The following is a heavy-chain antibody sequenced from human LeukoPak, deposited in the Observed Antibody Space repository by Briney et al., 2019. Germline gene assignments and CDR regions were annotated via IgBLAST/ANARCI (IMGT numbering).Heavy chain of an antibody. D-gene: IGHD6-13*01. CDR3: ARHPIRIAAAGTLAAGHYYYYYYMDV. CDR1: GGSISSSSYY. Sequence: PSETLSLTCTVSGGSISSSSYYWGWIRQPPGKGLEWIGGIYYSGSTYYNPSLKSRVTISVDTSKNQFSLKLSSVTAADTAVYYCARHPIRIAAAGTLAAGHYYYYYYMDVWGKGTTVTISS. J-gene: IGHJ6*03. V-gene: IGHV4-39*01. CDR2: IYYSGST.